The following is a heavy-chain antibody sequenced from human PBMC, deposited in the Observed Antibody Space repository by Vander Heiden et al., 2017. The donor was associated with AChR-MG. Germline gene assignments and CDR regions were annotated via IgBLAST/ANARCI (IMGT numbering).Heavy chain of an antibody. CDR3: AREMGYDSRGSDAFDV. CDR1: GYTFSSHY. D-gene: IGHD3-22*01. Sequence: QVQLVQSGAEVKKPGASVKVSCKASGYTFSSHYIHWVRQAPGQGLEWMGIINPSGGSGSYAQKFQGRVTMARDTSTSTVYMELTSLRSEDTAVYYCAREMGYDSRGSDAFDVWGQGTMVTVSA. CDR2: INPSGGSG. V-gene: IGHV1-46*01. J-gene: IGHJ3*01.